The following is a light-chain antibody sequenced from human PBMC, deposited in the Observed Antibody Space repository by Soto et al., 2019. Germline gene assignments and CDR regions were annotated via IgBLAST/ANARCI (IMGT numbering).Light chain of an antibody. Sequence: QSVLTQPPSVSGAPRQRVTISCSGSNSNIGNNAVNWYQQLPGTAPKLLIYYDDLLPSGVSDRFSGSKSGTSASLAISGLQSEDEAGYYCAAWDDSLNGPVFGGGTKLTVL. CDR3: AAWDDSLNGPV. CDR1: NSNIGNNA. V-gene: IGLV1-36*01. CDR2: YDD. J-gene: IGLJ2*01.